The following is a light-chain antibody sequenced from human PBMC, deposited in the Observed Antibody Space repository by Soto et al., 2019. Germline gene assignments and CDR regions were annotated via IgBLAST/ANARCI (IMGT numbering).Light chain of an antibody. Sequence: EIVLTQSPGTLSLSPGERATLSCRASQSVSSSFLAWYQQKPGQAPRLLIYGASIRATGIPDRFSGSGSGTDFTLTISRVEPEDCAVYYCQQYGSSPWTFGQGTKVEI. CDR1: QSVSSSF. CDR3: QQYGSSPWT. J-gene: IGKJ1*01. V-gene: IGKV3-20*01. CDR2: GAS.